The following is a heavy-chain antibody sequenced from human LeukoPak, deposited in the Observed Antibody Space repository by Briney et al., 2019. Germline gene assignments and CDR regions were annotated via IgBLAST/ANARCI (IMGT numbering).Heavy chain of an antibody. V-gene: IGHV3-30*18. CDR1: GFTFSSYG. CDR3: AKDEYYGSGSYDTPFDY. CDR2: ISYDGSNK. J-gene: IGHJ4*02. Sequence: GRSLRLSCAASGFTFSSYGMHWVRQAPGKGLEWVAVISYDGSNKYYADSVKGRFTISRDNSKNTLYLQMNSLRAEDMAVYYCAKDEYYGSGSYDTPFDYWGQGTLVTVSS. D-gene: IGHD3-10*01.